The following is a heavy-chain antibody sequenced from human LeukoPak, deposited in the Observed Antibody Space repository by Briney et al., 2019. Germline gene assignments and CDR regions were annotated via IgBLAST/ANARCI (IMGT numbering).Heavy chain of an antibody. V-gene: IGHV1-2*02. CDR1: GYTFTGYY. CDR3: ATSFLTFGGVIVDY. D-gene: IGHD3-16*02. J-gene: IGHJ4*02. Sequence: GGSVKVSCKASGYTFTGYYMHWVRQAPGQGLEWTGWINPNSGGTNYAQKFQGRVTMTRDTSISTAYMELSRLRSDDTAVYYCATSFLTFGGVIVDYWGQGTLVTVSS. CDR2: INPNSGGT.